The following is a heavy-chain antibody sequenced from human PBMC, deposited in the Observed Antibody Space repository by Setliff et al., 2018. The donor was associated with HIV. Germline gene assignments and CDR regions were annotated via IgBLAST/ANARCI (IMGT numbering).Heavy chain of an antibody. D-gene: IGHD6-19*01. J-gene: IGHJ3*02. CDR3: ARERIAVAGPRVACDI. CDR1: GGSIRSSSYF. CDR2: IHYSGST. V-gene: IGHV4-39*07. Sequence: SETLSLTCTVSGGSIRSSSYFWGWIRQPPGKGLEWIGSIHYSGSTYYNPSLKSRVTISVDTSKNPFSLKLSSVTAADPAVYYCARERIAVAGPRVACDIWGQGTMVTV.